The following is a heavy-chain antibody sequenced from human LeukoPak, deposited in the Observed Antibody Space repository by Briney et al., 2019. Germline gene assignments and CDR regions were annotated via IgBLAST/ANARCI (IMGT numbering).Heavy chain of an antibody. CDR1: GFTFSSYG. CDR3: AKDHKYYFDSSTYYEYYFDY. V-gene: IGHV3-30*18. CDR2: ISYDGSSK. D-gene: IGHD3-22*01. Sequence: GGSLRLSCAVSGFTFSSYGMHWVRQAPGKGLEWVAVISYDGSSKYYADSVKGRFTISRDNSKNTLFLQMNSLRAEDTAVYYCAKDHKYYFDSSTYYEYYFDYWGQGTLVTVSS. J-gene: IGHJ4*02.